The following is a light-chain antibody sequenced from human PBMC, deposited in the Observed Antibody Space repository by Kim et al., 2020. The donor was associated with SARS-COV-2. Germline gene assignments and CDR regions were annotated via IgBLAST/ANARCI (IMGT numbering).Light chain of an antibody. J-gene: IGLJ3*02. CDR1: SGHSNYA. V-gene: IGLV4-69*01. CDR3: QTWGTGIQV. Sequence: QPVLTQSPSASASLGASVKLTCTLSSGHSNYAIAWHQQQPGKGPRYLMKLNSDGSHSKGDGIPDRFSGSSSGAERYLSISSLQSEDEADYYCQTWGTGIQVFGGGTQLTVL. CDR2: LNSDGSH.